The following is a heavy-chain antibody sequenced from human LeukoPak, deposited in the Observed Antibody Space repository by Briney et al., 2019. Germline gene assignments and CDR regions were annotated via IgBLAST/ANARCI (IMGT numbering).Heavy chain of an antibody. CDR2: MNPNSGNT. CDR3: AFGSGPYWAFDI. J-gene: IGHJ3*02. D-gene: IGHD2-15*01. V-gene: IGHV1-8*02. CDR1: GYTFTSYG. Sequence: ASVKVSCKASGYTFTSYGISWVRQAPGQGLEWMGWMNPNSGNTGYAQKFQGRVTMTRNTSISTAYMELSSLRSEDTAVYYCAFGSGPYWAFDIWGQGTMVTVSS.